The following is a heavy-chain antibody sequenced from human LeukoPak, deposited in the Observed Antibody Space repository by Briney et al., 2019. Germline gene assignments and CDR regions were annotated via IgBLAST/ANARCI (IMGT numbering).Heavy chain of an antibody. CDR1: GFTFSSYA. D-gene: IGHD4-17*01. Sequence: GSLRLSCAASGFTFSSYAMSWIRQPPGKGLEWIGSIYYSGSTYYNPSLKSRVTISVDTSKNQFSLKLSSVTAADTAVYYCARATRGVTTVFNYWGQGTLVTVSS. V-gene: IGHV4-39*01. CDR2: IYYSGST. CDR3: ARATRGVTTVFNY. J-gene: IGHJ4*02.